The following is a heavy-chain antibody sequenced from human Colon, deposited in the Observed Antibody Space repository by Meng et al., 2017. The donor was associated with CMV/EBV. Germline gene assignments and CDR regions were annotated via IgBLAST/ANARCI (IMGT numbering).Heavy chain of an antibody. CDR2: ISWNSGRI. D-gene: IGHD6-13*01. Sequence: SLKISCAASGFTFDDYAMHWVRQAPGKGLEWVSGISWNSGRIGYEDSVKGRFTISRDNAKNSLYLQMNSLRAEDTAFYYCAKATGYASSPGYYYGMDVWGQGTTVTVSS. CDR1: GFTFDDYA. V-gene: IGHV3-9*01. CDR3: AKATGYASSPGYYYGMDV. J-gene: IGHJ6*02.